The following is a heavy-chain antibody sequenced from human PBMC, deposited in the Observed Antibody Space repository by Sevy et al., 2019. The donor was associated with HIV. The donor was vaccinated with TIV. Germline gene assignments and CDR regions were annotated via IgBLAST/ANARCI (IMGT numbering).Heavy chain of an antibody. V-gene: IGHV3-23*01. Sequence: GGSLRLSCAASGFTFSSFAMSWVRQTPGKGLEWVSGLNGSGGRTYYPDSVKGRFTISRYNSKSTLYLQMNSLRAEDTAVYYCAKDTDSRSYLNDAFDIWGQGTMVTVSS. D-gene: IGHD1-26*01. J-gene: IGHJ3*02. CDR3: AKDTDSRSYLNDAFDI. CDR1: GFTFSSFA. CDR2: LNGSGGRT.